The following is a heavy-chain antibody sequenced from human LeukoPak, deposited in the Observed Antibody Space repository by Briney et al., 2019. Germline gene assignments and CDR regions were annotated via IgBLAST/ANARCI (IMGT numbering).Heavy chain of an antibody. CDR2: IDPGDSDT. J-gene: IGHJ4*02. CDR1: GYSFTNYW. Sequence: GESLKISCKGSGYSFTNYWIGRVRQMPGKGLEWMGIIDPGDSDTRYSPSFQGQVTISADTSISTAYLQWSSLKASDTAMYYCARADCSSTRCYGYWGQGTLVTVSS. CDR3: ARADCSSTRCYGY. D-gene: IGHD2-2*01. V-gene: IGHV5-51*01.